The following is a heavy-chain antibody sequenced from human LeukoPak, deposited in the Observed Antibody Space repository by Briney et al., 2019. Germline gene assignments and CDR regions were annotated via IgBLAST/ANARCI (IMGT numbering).Heavy chain of an antibody. J-gene: IGHJ6*04. Sequence: SETLSLTCAVSGYSISSGYYWGWIRQPPGKGLEWIGSIYHSGSTYYNPSLKSRVTISVDTSKNQFSLKLSSVTAADTAVYYCTFSGSYLMRMDVWGKGTTVTVSS. CDR3: TFSGSYLMRMDV. CDR1: GYSISSGYY. V-gene: IGHV4-38-2*01. D-gene: IGHD3-10*01. CDR2: IYHSGST.